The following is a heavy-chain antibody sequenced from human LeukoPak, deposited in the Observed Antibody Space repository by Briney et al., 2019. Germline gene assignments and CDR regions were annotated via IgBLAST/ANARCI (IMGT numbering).Heavy chain of an antibody. V-gene: IGHV3-53*01. J-gene: IGHJ3*02. Sequence: GGSLRLSCAASGFTVRSKYMSWVRQAPGKGLEWVSFIYSGGSTYYADSVKGRFTISRDNSKNTLYLQMNSLRAEDTAVYYCARENIVGATGDAFDIWGQGTMVTVSS. CDR2: IYSGGST. CDR1: GFTVRSKY. D-gene: IGHD1-26*01. CDR3: ARENIVGATGDAFDI.